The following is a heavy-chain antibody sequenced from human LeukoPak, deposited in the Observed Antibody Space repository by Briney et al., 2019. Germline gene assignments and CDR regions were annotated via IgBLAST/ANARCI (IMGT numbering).Heavy chain of an antibody. CDR1: GGPISSGGYY. CDR2: IYYSGST. V-gene: IGHV4-31*03. J-gene: IGHJ4*02. Sequence: PSQTLSLTCTVSGGPISSGGYYWSWIRQHPGKGLEWIGYIYYSGSTYYNPSLKSRVTISVDTSKNQFSLKLSSVTAADTAVYFCATADWESFYFDSWGQGVLVAVSS. D-gene: IGHD1-26*01. CDR3: ATADWESFYFDS.